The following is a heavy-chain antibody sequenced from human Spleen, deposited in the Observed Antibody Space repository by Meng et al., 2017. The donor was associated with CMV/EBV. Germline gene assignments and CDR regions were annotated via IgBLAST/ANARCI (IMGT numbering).Heavy chain of an antibody. CDR3: ARGGIAAIFGVVIIRGMDV. V-gene: IGHV4-34*01. J-gene: IGHJ6*02. D-gene: IGHD3-3*01. CDR1: GFTFSDYY. CDR2: INHSGST. Sequence: ESLKISCAASGFTFSDYYMSWIRQPPGKGLEWIGEINHSGSTNYNPSLKSRVTISVDTSKNQFSLKLSSVTAADTAVYYCARGGIAAIFGVVIIRGMDVWGQGTTVTVSS.